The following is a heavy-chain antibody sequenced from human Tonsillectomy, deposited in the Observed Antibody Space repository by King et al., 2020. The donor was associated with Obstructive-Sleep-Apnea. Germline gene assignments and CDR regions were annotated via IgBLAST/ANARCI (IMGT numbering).Heavy chain of an antibody. D-gene: IGHD3-22*01. Sequence: VQLVESGGGVVQPGRSLRLSCAASGFTFSSYGMHWVRQAPGKGLEWVAVIWYDGSNKYYADSVKGRFTISRDNSKNTLYLQMNRLRAEDTAVYYCARTSYYYDSSGYYSSAEYFQHWGQGTLVTVSS. CDR2: IWYDGSNK. V-gene: IGHV3-33*01. J-gene: IGHJ1*01. CDR1: GFTFSSYG. CDR3: ARTSYYYDSSGYYSSAEYFQH.